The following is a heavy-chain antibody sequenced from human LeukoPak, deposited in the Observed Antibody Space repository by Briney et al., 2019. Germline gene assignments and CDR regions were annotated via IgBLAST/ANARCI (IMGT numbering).Heavy chain of an antibody. J-gene: IGHJ6*03. Sequence: GGSLRLSCAASGFTFSSYAMSWVRQAPGKGLEGASVISGSGGSTYYADSVKGRFTISRDNSKNTLYLQMNSLRAEDTAVYYCAKMLNGYTYYYYYMDVWGKGTTVTVSS. CDR3: AKMLNGYTYYYYYMDV. D-gene: IGHD5-18*01. V-gene: IGHV3-23*01. CDR2: ISGSGGST. CDR1: GFTFSSYA.